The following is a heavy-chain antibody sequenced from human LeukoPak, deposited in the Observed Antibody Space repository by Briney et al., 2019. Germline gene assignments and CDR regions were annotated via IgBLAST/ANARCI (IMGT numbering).Heavy chain of an antibody. Sequence: GGSLRLSCAASGFTFSSYGMHWVRQAPGKGLEWVAFIRYDGSNKYYADSVKGRFTISRDNSKDTLYLQMNSLRAEDTAVYYCAKDYLRGAQTYFDYWGQGTLVTVSS. CDR2: IRYDGSNK. J-gene: IGHJ4*02. V-gene: IGHV3-30*02. D-gene: IGHD3-10*01. CDR1: GFTFSSYG. CDR3: AKDYLRGAQTYFDY.